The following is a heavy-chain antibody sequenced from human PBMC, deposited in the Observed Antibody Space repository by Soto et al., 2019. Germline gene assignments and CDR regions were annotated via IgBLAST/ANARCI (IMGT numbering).Heavy chain of an antibody. J-gene: IGHJ6*02. D-gene: IGHD3-10*01. CDR1: VGTCSSYA. V-gene: IGHV1-69*01. CDR3: ARTMVRGVSALYYYYGMDV. CDR2: IIPIFGTA. Sequence: VRVSCTASVGTCSSYAISWLRQAPGPGLDWMGGIIPIFGTANYAQKFQGRVTITADESTSTAYMELSSLRSEDTAVYYCARTMVRGVSALYYYYGMDVWGQGTTVTVFS.